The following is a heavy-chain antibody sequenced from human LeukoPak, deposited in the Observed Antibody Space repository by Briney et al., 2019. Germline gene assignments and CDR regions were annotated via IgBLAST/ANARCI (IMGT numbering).Heavy chain of an antibody. CDR1: EFIFSSYS. CDR2: ISSSSSTI. Sequence: GGSLRLSCAASEFIFSSYSMNWVRQTPGKGLEWVSYISSSSSTIYYADSVKGRFTISRDNAKNSLYLQMNSLRAEDTAVYYCARDTWATAMVTAIDYWGQGTLVTVSS. D-gene: IGHD5-18*01. CDR3: ARDTWATAMVTAIDY. J-gene: IGHJ4*02. V-gene: IGHV3-48*01.